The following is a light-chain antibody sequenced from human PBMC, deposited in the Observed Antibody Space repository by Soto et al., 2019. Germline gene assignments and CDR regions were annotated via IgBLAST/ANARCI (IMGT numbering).Light chain of an antibody. CDR3: SSYAASNNFYFV. V-gene: IGLV2-8*01. Sequence: QSVLTQPPSASGSPGQSVTISCTGTSLDVGGYNYVSWYQQYPGRAPKLMIYEVTKRPSGVPDRFSGSKSGNTASLTVSGLQAEDEADYYCSSYAASNNFYFVFGGGTKLTVL. CDR1: SLDVGGYNY. J-gene: IGLJ3*02. CDR2: EVT.